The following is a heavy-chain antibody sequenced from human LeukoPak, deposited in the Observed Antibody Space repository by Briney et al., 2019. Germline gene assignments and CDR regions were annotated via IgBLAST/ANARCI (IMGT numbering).Heavy chain of an antibody. CDR3: AREYYDILTGYYMPLDY. CDR1: GFTFSDYY. CDR2: ISSSGSTI. Sequence: KPGGSLRLSCAASGFTFSDYYMSWIRHAPGKGLEWVSYISSSGSTIYYADSVKGRFTISRDNAKNSLYLQMNSLRAEDTAVYYCAREYYDILTGYYMPLDYWGQGTLVTVSS. D-gene: IGHD3-9*01. J-gene: IGHJ4*02. V-gene: IGHV3-11*01.